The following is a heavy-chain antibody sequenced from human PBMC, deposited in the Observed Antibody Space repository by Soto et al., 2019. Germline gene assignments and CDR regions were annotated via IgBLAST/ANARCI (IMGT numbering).Heavy chain of an antibody. Sequence: ASVKVSCKASGYTFTGYYMHWVRQAPGQGLEWMGWINPNSGGTNYAQKFQGWVTMTRATSISTAYMELSRLRSDDTAVYYCARGHPTVTTLRGYYGMDVWGQGTTVTVSS. CDR1: GYTFTGYY. CDR3: ARGHPTVTTLRGYYGMDV. D-gene: IGHD4-17*01. J-gene: IGHJ6*02. CDR2: INPNSGGT. V-gene: IGHV1-2*04.